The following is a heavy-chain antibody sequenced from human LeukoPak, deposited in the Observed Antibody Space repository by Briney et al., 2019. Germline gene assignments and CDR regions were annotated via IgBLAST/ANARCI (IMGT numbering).Heavy chain of an antibody. CDR1: GFTFSSYG. CDR3: AKEYAGSHYYFYYMDV. CDR2: ISYDGSDK. J-gene: IGHJ6*03. V-gene: IGHV3-30*18. Sequence: GGSLRLSCAASGFTFSSYGMHWVRQAPGKGLEWVAVISYDGSDKYYADSVKGRFTISRGNSKKTLYLQMNSLRAEDTAVYYCAKEYAGSHYYFYYMDVWGKGTTVTVSS.